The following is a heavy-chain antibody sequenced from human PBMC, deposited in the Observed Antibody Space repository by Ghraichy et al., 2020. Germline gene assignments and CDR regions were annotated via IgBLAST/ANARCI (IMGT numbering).Heavy chain of an antibody. J-gene: IGHJ4*02. CDR1: GFTLSKYS. D-gene: IGHD4-17*01. Sequence: GGSLRLSCAASGFTLSKYSMNWVRQAPGKGLEWVSYINSGSSRISYADSVKGRFTVSRDNAKNSLYLQMDSLRAEDTAVYYCARELPYGDYIFDYWGQGTLVTVSS. V-gene: IGHV3-48*01. CDR2: INSGSSRI. CDR3: ARELPYGDYIFDY.